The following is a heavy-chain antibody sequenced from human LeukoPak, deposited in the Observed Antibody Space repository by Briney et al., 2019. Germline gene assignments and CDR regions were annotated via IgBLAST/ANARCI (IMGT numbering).Heavy chain of an antibody. CDR2: ISGSGGST. D-gene: IGHD4-17*01. CDR3: ARERNYGDPFDY. Sequence: GGSLRLSCAPSGFSFSNYAMSWVRQAPGKGLEWVSSISGSGGSTHYADSVKGRFTISRDKTKNTLYLQMNSLRAEDTAVYYCARERNYGDPFDYWGQGTLVTVSS. CDR1: GFSFSNYA. J-gene: IGHJ4*02. V-gene: IGHV3-23*01.